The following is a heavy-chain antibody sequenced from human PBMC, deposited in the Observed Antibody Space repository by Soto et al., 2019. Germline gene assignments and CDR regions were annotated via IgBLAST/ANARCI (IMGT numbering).Heavy chain of an antibody. CDR2: VYYTGTT. CDR3: ARLGGYYQSLDT. D-gene: IGHD3-22*01. V-gene: IGHV4-59*08. Sequence: SETLSLTCPVSGFSIDSYYWTWIRQPPGKGLEWIGYVYYTGTTTYSPSLKSRVTISVDTSMNQISLKLSSVTAADTAFYYCARLGGYYQSLDTWGQGTLVTVSS. J-gene: IGHJ5*02. CDR1: GFSIDSYY.